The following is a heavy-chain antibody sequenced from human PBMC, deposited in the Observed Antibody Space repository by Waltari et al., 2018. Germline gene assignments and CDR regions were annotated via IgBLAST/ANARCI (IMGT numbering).Heavy chain of an antibody. J-gene: IGHJ1*01. Sequence: QVQLVQSGAEVKKSGSSVKVSCKASGDTFSGFAASWVRQALGQWLEWMGRIIPMYGLVNYAQDLQGRATISADESTTTAYLELTSLSPEDTAVYYCAQWGSGYSREYFQHWGQGTLITVFS. CDR2: IIPMYGLV. D-gene: IGHD6-25*01. V-gene: IGHV1-69*15. CDR1: GDTFSGFA. CDR3: AQWGSGYSREYFQH.